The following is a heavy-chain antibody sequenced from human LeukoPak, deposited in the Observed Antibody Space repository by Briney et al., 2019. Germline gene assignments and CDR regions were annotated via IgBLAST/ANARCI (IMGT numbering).Heavy chain of an antibody. D-gene: IGHD6-13*01. CDR2: IYYSGST. CDR1: GGSISSSSYY. CDR3: ARWSSSWSNFDY. J-gene: IGHJ4*02. Sequence: PSETLSLTCTVSGGSISSSSYYWGWIRQPPGEGLEWIGSIYYSGSTYYNPSLKSRVTISVDTSKNRFSRNLRSVTSADTAVYDCARWSSSWSNFDYWGQGTLVTVSS. V-gene: IGHV4-39*01.